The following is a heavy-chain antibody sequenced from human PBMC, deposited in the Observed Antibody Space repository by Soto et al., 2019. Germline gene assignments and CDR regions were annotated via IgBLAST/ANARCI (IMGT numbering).Heavy chain of an antibody. J-gene: IGHJ6*02. Sequence: QVQLVQSGAEVKKPGASVKVSCKASGYTFTSYGISWVRQAPGQGLEWMGWISAYNGNTNYAQKLQRRVTMTTDTSTGEAYRQLRSRSSDDRAVYYCARALPVRGLTAQRVTYYDMDVWGQGTTVTVSS. D-gene: IGHD3-9*01. CDR3: ARALPVRGLTAQRVTYYDMDV. CDR2: ISAYNGNT. V-gene: IGHV1-18*01. CDR1: GYTFTSYG.